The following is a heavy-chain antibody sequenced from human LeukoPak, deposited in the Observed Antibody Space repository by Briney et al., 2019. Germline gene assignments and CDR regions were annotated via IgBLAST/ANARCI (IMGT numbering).Heavy chain of an antibody. J-gene: IGHJ2*01. D-gene: IGHD4-23*01. CDR1: GYTFTGYY. V-gene: IGHV1-2*02. Sequence: ASVKVSCKASGYTFTGYYMHWVRQAPGQGLEWMGWINPNSGGTNYAQKFQGRVTMTEDTSTDTTYMELSSLRSDDTAVYYCATLLTHWYFDLWGRGTLVTVSS. CDR2: INPNSGGT. CDR3: ATLLTHWYFDL.